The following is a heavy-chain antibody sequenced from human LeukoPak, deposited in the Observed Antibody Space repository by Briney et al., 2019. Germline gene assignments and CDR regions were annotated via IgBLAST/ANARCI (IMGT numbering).Heavy chain of an antibody. CDR2: IYSGGST. Sequence: PGGSLRLSCAASGFTVSSNYMSWVRQAPGKGLEWVSVIYSGGSTYYADSVKGRFTISRDNSKNTLYLQMNSLRAEDTAVYYCARSNYRKGYHYYMDVWGKGTTVTVSS. CDR3: ARSNYRKGYHYYMDV. CDR1: GFTVSSNY. D-gene: IGHD4/OR15-4a*01. J-gene: IGHJ6*03. V-gene: IGHV3-53*01.